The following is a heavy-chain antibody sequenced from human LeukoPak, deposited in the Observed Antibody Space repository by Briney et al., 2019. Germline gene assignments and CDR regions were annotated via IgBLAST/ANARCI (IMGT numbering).Heavy chain of an antibody. J-gene: IGHJ4*02. CDR1: GGSISSYY. CDR3: ARVGVPGSFDY. Sequence: SETLSLTCTVSGGSISSYYWSWIRQPPGKGLEWIGYIYYSGNTNYNPSLRSRVTISLDTSQNHFSQRLSSVTAADTAVYYCARVGVPGSFDYWGQGTLVTVSS. CDR2: IYYSGNT. D-gene: IGHD3-3*01. V-gene: IGHV4-59*01.